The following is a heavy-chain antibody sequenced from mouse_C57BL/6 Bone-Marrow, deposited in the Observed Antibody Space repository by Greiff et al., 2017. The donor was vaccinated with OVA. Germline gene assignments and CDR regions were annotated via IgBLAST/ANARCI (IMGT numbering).Heavy chain of an antibody. V-gene: IGHV1-82*01. CDR1: GYAFSSSW. D-gene: IGHD2-4*01. J-gene: IGHJ3*01. CDR2: IYPGDGDT. Sequence: VKLQQSGPELVKPGDSVKISCKASGYAFSSSWMNWVKQRPGKGLEWIGRIYPGDGDTNYNGKFKGKATLTADKSSSTAYMQLSSLTSEDSAVYFCARPYYDYPFAYWGQGTLVTVSA. CDR3: ARPYYDYPFAY.